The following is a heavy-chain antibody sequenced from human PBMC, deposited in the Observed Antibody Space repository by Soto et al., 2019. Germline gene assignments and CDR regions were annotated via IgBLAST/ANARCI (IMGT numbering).Heavy chain of an antibody. D-gene: IGHD3-10*01. J-gene: IGHJ4*02. CDR1: GYTFSSYA. Sequence: ASVKVSCKASGYTFSSYAMHWVRQAPGQSLEWMGWINAGNGNTKYSQKLQGRVTMTTDTSTSTAYMELRSLRSDDTAVYYCASGWFGEFVYYFDYWGQGTLVTVSS. V-gene: IGHV1-3*01. CDR2: INAGNGNT. CDR3: ASGWFGEFVYYFDY.